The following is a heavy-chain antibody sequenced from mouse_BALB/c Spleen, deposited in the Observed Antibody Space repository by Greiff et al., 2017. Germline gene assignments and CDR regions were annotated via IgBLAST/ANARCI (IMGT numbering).Heavy chain of an antibody. Sequence: QVQLKQSGAELVRPGSSVKISCKASGYAFSSYWMNWVKQRPGQGLEWIGQIYPGDGDTNYNGKFKGKATLTADKSSSTAYMQLSSLTSEDSAVYFCARSYDYAMDYWGQGTSVTVS. V-gene: IGHV1-80*01. CDR2: IYPGDGDT. CDR1: GYAFSSYW. J-gene: IGHJ4*01. CDR3: ARSYDYAMDY. D-gene: IGHD2-4*01.